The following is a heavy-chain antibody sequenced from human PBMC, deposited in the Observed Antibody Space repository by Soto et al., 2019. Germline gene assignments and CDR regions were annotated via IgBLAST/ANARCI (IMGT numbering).Heavy chain of an antibody. Sequence: EVQLLDSGGGLVQPGGSLRLSCAASGFTFSSYAMTWVRQAPGKGLEWVSAISVSGRGTYYADSVKGRFTISRDNSKTVLDLQMNSLRAEHTAVYYFATYYYDGGSSRPHFDYWGQGTLVTVSS. CDR1: GFTFSSYA. CDR2: ISVSGRGT. CDR3: ATYYYDGGSSRPHFDY. J-gene: IGHJ4*02. D-gene: IGHD3-22*01. V-gene: IGHV3-23*01.